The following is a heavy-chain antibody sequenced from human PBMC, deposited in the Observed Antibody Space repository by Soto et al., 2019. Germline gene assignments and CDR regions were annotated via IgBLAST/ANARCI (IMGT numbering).Heavy chain of an antibody. J-gene: IGHJ4*02. CDR2: IYHSGST. Sequence: SGTLSLTCAVSGYSISSGYYWGWIRQPPGKGLEWIGSIYHSGSTYYNPSLKSRVTISVDTSKNQFSLKLSSVTAADTAVYYCARGEGDYSYWGQGTLGT. CDR1: GYSISSGYY. V-gene: IGHV4-38-2*01. D-gene: IGHD4-4*01. CDR3: ARGEGDYSY.